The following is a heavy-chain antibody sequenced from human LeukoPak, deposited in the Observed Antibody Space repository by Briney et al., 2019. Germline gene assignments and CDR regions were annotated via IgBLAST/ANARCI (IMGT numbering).Heavy chain of an antibody. CDR1: GFTFSSNG. D-gene: IGHD6-19*01. Sequence: GRSLRLSCAASGFTFSSNGMNWVRQAPGKGLEWVALIWCDGSKEYYVDSVKGRFTISRDNSKKKLYLEMNSLRAEDTAVYYCARISGWSQFEYWGQGSLVTVSS. J-gene: IGHJ4*02. V-gene: IGHV3-33*01. CDR3: ARISGWSQFEY. CDR2: IWCDGSKE.